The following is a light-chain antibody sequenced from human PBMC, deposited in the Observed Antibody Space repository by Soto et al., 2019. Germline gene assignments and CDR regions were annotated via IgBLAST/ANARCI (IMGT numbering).Light chain of an antibody. CDR1: QSVSSN. CDR3: QQYNNWHPRQFT. Sequence: EIVMTQSPATLSVSPGERATLSCRASQSVSSNLAWYQQKPGQAPRLLIYGASTRATGIPARFSGSGSGTEFTLTISSLQSEDFAVYYCQQYNNWHPRQFTFGPGTKV. V-gene: IGKV3-15*01. CDR2: GAS. J-gene: IGKJ3*01.